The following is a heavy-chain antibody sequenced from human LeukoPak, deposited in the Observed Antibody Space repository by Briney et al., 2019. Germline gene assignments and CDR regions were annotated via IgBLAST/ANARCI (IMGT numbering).Heavy chain of an antibody. V-gene: IGHV3-33*01. Sequence: GRSLRLSCAASGFTFSSYGMHWVRQAPGKGLEWVAVIWYDGSNKYYADSVKGRFTISRDNSKNTLYLQMNSLRAEDTAVYYCAIQGNHYYGSGSYPYYFGYWGQGTLVTVSS. CDR1: GFTFSSYG. CDR3: AIQGNHYYGSGSYPYYFGY. D-gene: IGHD3-10*01. J-gene: IGHJ4*02. CDR2: IWYDGSNK.